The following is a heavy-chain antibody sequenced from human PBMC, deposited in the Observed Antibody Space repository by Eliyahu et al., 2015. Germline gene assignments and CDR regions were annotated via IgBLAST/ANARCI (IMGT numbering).Heavy chain of an antibody. CDR3: SSFDY. Sequence: QVQLVESGGGVVQPGRSLRLSCAASGFTFXSYGMPWGRQGXGKGLEWVAVISDDGSKKYYTDSVKGRFTISRDNSKNTLFLQMNSLRAEDTAVYYCSSFDYWGQGALVTVSS. CDR1: GFTFXSYG. J-gene: IGHJ4*02. V-gene: IGHV3-33*03. CDR2: ISDDGSKK.